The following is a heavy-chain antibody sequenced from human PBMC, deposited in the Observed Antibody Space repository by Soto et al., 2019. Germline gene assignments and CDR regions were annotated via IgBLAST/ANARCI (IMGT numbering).Heavy chain of an antibody. CDR3: ARWVRYCSGGSCYYAFDI. Sequence: QVQLVQSGAEVKKPGSSVKVSCKASGGTFSSYAISWVRQAPGQGLEWMGGIIPIFGTANYAQKFQGRVTIAADESTSTDYMELSSLRSEDTAVYYCARWVRYCSGGSCYYAFDIWGQGTMVTVSS. CDR2: IIPIFGTA. J-gene: IGHJ3*02. CDR1: GGTFSSYA. V-gene: IGHV1-69*01. D-gene: IGHD2-15*01.